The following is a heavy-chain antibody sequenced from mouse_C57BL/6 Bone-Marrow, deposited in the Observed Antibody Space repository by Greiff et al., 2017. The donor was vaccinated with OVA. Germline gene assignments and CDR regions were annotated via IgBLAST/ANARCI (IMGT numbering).Heavy chain of an antibody. CDR2: IDPSDSYT. CDR1: GYTFTSYW. D-gene: IGHD2-4*01. J-gene: IGHJ4*01. V-gene: IGHV1-59*01. Sequence: QVQLQQPGAELVRPGTSVKLSCKASGYTFTSYWMHWVKQRPGQGLEWIGVIDPSDSYTNYNQKFKGKATLTVDTSSSTAYMQLSSLTSEDSAVYYCARERLRRDYAMDYWGQGTSVTGSS. CDR3: ARERLRRDYAMDY.